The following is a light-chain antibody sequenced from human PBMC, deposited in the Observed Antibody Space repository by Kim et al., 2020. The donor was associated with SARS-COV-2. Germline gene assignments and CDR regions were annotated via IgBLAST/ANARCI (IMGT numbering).Light chain of an antibody. V-gene: IGKV1-33*01. J-gene: IGKJ4*01. CDR1: QDISNY. Sequence: LSASVGDRVTITCQASQDISNYLNWYQQKPGKAPQLLIYDASNLETGVPSRFSGSGSGTDFTFTISSLQPEDIATYYCQQYDNLPFGGGTKVDIK. CDR3: QQYDNLP. CDR2: DAS.